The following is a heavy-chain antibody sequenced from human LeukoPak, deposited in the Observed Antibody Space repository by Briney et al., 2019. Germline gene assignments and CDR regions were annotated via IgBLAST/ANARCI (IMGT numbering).Heavy chain of an antibody. V-gene: IGHV3-30*03. D-gene: IGHD5-18*01. CDR1: GLTFSSYG. J-gene: IGHJ4*02. CDR3: ARDRTVSQAQLWLIPLGY. CDR2: ISYDGSNK. Sequence: GGSLRLSCVASGLTFSSYGMHWVRQAPGKGLEWVAVISYDGSNKYYADSVKGRFTISRDNSKNTLYLQMNSLRAEDTAVYYCARDRTVSQAQLWLIPLGYWGQGTLVTVSS.